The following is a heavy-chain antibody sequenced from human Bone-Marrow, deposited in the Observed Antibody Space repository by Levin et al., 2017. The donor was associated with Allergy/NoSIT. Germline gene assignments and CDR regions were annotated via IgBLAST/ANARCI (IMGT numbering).Heavy chain of an antibody. CDR3: ARGGATSSVPDALDI. D-gene: IGHD4/OR15-4a*01. Sequence: ASVKVSCRASGYIFSTYGISWVRQVPGQGLEWMGWIRTHNGYTYLAEKFQGKVTMTTDTSTRSVYMDMTRLRSDDTAVYYCARGGATSSVPDALDIWGQGTMVTVSS. CDR2: IRTHNGYT. V-gene: IGHV1-18*01. CDR1: GYIFSTYG. J-gene: IGHJ3*02.